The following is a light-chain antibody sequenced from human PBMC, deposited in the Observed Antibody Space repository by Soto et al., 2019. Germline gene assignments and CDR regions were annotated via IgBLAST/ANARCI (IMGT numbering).Light chain of an antibody. CDR2: EDN. J-gene: IGLJ3*02. Sequence: NFMLTQPHSVSESPGKTVTISCTRSSGNIASHYVQWYQQRPGSAPTTVIYEDNQRPSGVPDRFSGSIDSSSNSASLTISGLKTGDEADYYCQSYDNSNQVFGGGTKVTVL. CDR3: QSYDNSNQV. V-gene: IGLV6-57*04. CDR1: SGNIASHY.